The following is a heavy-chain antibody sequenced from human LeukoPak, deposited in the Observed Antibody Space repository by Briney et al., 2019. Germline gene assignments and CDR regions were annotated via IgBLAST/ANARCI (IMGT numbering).Heavy chain of an antibody. D-gene: IGHD6-13*01. CDR1: GFTFSSYV. J-gene: IGHJ4*02. Sequence: PGGSLRLSCAASGFTFSSYVMSWVRQAPGKGLEWVSGISGGGVNTYYADPVKGRFTISRDNSKNTLHLQMNSLRTEDTAVYYCAKRQSNSWYTYFDYWGQGTLVTVSS. V-gene: IGHV3-23*01. CDR3: AKRQSNSWYTYFDY. CDR2: ISGGGVNT.